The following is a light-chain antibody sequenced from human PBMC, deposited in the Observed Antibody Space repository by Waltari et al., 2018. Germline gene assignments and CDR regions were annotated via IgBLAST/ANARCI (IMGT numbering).Light chain of an antibody. CDR1: KLRDKD. CDR2: EDN. CDR3: QTWDSNSVV. V-gene: IGLV3-1*01. Sequence: SYDLTQPPSVSVSPGQTATITCSGNKLRDKDVCWYKQNQGQSPTLIIYEDNKRPSGIPERFSGSNSRHTATLTISGTQTMDEADYYCQTWDSNSVVIAAGTKLSVL. J-gene: IGLJ3*02.